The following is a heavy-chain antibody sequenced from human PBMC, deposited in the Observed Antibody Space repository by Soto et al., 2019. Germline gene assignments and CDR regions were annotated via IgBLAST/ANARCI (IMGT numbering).Heavy chain of an antibody. V-gene: IGHV3-43*01. J-gene: IGHJ6*02. CDR1: GFTFDDYT. Sequence: DVQLVESGGVVVQPGGSLRLSCAASGFTFDDYTMHWVRQAPGKGLEWVSLISWDGGSTYYADSVKGRFTISRDNSKNSLYLQMNSLRTEDTALYYCAKDRVRGYYYYGMDVWGQGTTVTVSS. CDR2: ISWDGGST. CDR3: AKDRVRGYYYYGMDV.